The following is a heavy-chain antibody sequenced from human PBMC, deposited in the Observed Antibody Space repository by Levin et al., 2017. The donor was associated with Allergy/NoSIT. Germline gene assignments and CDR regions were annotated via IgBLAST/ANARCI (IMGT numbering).Heavy chain of an antibody. CDR1: GGTFSSYA. D-gene: IGHD2-15*01. CDR3: AKSIGYCSSGSCSPTPNDY. J-gene: IGHJ4*02. CDR2: IITIFGTA. V-gene: IGHV1-69*06. Sequence: EASVKVSCKASGGTFSSYAISWVRQAPGQGLEWMGGIITIFGTADYAQRFQGRVTITADKSTSTAYMELSSLRSEDTAVYYCAKSIGYCSSGSCSPTPNDYWGQGTLVTVSS.